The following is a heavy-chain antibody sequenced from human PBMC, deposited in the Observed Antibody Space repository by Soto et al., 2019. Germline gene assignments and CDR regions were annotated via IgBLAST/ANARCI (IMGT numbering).Heavy chain of an antibody. J-gene: IGHJ4*02. CDR2: IKSSGST. Sequence: QLQLQESGPGLVRPSETLSLICTVSGGSITRNDHYWGWIRQSPGKGLEWIGDIKSSGSTNYNLSLKSRVSTSVETSKNQFSRKMNSVTAADTAVYYCARLGSSGWYQGSYFDYWGQGTLVTVSS. D-gene: IGHD6-19*01. CDR3: ARLGSSGWYQGSYFDY. CDR1: GGSITRNDHY. V-gene: IGHV4-39*01.